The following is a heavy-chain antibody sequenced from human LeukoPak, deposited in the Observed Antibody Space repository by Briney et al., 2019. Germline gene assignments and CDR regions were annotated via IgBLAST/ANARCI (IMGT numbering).Heavy chain of an antibody. Sequence: ASVKVSCKASGYTFTSYYMHWVRQAPGQGLEWMGIINPSGGSTSYAQKFQGRVTMTRDTSTSTVYMELSSLRSEDTAVYYCAVPVVVTYYYYGMDVWGQGTTVTVSS. J-gene: IGHJ6*02. D-gene: IGHD2-21*02. CDR3: AVPVVVTYYYYGMDV. CDR2: INPSGGST. CDR1: GYTFTSYY. V-gene: IGHV1-46*01.